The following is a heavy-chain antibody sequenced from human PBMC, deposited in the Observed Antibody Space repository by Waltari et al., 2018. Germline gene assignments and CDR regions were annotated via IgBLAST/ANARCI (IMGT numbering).Heavy chain of an antibody. CDR2: FYYSGGT. J-gene: IGHJ3*02. CDR3: ARQTWIQLWLYAFDI. D-gene: IGHD5-18*01. Sequence: QLQLQASGPGLVKPSETLSLPCTVSGGSISSSSYYWGWIRQPPGKGLEWIGSFYYSGGTYDNPSRKSRVTRSVERSKNQFSLKLSSVTAADTAVYYCARQTWIQLWLYAFDIWGQGTMVTVSS. V-gene: IGHV4-39*01. CDR1: GGSISSSSYY.